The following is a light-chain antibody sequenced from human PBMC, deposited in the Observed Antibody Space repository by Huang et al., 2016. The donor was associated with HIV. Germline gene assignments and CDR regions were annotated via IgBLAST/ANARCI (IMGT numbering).Light chain of an antibody. CDR1: QSIDIY. V-gene: IGKV1-39*01. J-gene: IGKJ2*01. CDR3: QQSYSTPRT. CDR2: AAS. Sequence: DIQMTQSPSSLSVSLGDRVTITCQASQSIDIYLKWYQQKPGKAPKLRISAASNLHSGVPSKFSGSGSGTEFTLTISNLQPEDFATYLCQQSYSTPRTFGQGTKLEIK.